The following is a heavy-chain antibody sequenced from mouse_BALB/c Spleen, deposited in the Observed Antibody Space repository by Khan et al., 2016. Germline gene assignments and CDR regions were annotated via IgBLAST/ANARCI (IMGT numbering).Heavy chain of an antibody. D-gene: IGHD4-1*01. V-gene: IGHV9-3-1*01. J-gene: IGHJ1*01. CDR1: RYTFTNYG. Sequence: QIQLVQSRPELKKPGETVKISCKASRYTFTNYGMNWVKQAPGKGLKWMGWINTYTEEPTYADDLKGRFAFSLETSASTAYLQINNLTKEDTATYFGASGTDWYFDVWGAGTTVTVSS. CDR3: ASGTDWYFDV. CDR2: INTYTEEP.